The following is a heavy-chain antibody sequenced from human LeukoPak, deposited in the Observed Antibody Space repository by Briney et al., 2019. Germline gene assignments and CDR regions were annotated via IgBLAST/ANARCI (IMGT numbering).Heavy chain of an antibody. Sequence: PSQTLSLTCTVSGGSISSGGYYWSWIRQHPGKGLEWIGYIYYSGSTNYNPSLKSRVTISVDTSKNQFSLKLSSVTAADTAVYYCARDRCSSTSCYSILDVWGQGTTVTVSS. D-gene: IGHD2-2*01. CDR1: GGSISSGGYY. CDR2: IYYSGST. J-gene: IGHJ6*02. CDR3: ARDRCSSTSCYSILDV. V-gene: IGHV4-61*08.